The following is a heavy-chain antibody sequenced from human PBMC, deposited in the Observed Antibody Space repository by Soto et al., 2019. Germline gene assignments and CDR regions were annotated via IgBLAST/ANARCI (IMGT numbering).Heavy chain of an antibody. J-gene: IGHJ6*03. Sequence: GGSLRLSCAASGFTFSSYWMHWVRQAPGKGLVWVSRINSDGSSTSYADSVKGRFTISRDNAKNTLYLQMNSLRAEDTAVYYCARDPYYDILTGYWPPWYMDVWGKGTTVTVSS. CDR2: INSDGSST. CDR1: GFTFSSYW. V-gene: IGHV3-74*01. D-gene: IGHD3-9*01. CDR3: ARDPYYDILTGYWPPWYMDV.